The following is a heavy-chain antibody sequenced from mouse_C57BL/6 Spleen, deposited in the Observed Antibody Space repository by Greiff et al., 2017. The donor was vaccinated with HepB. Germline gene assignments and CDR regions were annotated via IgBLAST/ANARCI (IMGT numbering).Heavy chain of an antibody. CDR1: GFTFSDYG. CDR3: ARPHDYDGGYAMDY. D-gene: IGHD2-4*01. V-gene: IGHV5-17*01. Sequence: EVHLVESGGGLVKPGGSLKLSCAASGFTFSDYGMHWVRQAPEKGLEWVAYISSGSSTIYYADTVKGRFTISRDNAKNTLFLQMTSLRSEDTAMYYCARPHDYDGGYAMDYWGQGTSVTVSS. CDR2: ISSGSSTI. J-gene: IGHJ4*01.